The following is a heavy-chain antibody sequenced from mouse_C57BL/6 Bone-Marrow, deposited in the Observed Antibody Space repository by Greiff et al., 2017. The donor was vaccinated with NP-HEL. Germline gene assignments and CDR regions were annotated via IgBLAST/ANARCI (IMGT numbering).Heavy chain of an antibody. CDR3: ASYNPGAWFAY. Sequence: EVQVVESGGGLVQPGGSLSLSCAASGFTFTDYYMSWVRQPPGKALEWLGFIRNKANGYTTEYSASVKGRFTISRDNSQSILYLQMNALRAEDSATYYCASYNPGAWFAYWGQGTLVTVSA. CDR2: IRNKANGYTT. V-gene: IGHV7-3*01. D-gene: IGHD4-1*01. J-gene: IGHJ3*01. CDR1: GFTFTDYY.